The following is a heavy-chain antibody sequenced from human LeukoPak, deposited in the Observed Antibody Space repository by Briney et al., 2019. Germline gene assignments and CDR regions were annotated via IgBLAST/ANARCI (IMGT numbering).Heavy chain of an antibody. J-gene: IGHJ3*02. CDR1: GGSFSGHY. Sequence: SETLSLTCAVYGGSFSGHYWSWIRQPPGKGLEWIGEINHSGSTNYNPSLKSRVTISVDTSKNQFSLKLSSVTAADTAVYYCARDTATILQLDAFDIWGQGTMVTVSS. CDR2: INHSGST. CDR3: ARDTATILQLDAFDI. V-gene: IGHV4-34*01. D-gene: IGHD5-12*01.